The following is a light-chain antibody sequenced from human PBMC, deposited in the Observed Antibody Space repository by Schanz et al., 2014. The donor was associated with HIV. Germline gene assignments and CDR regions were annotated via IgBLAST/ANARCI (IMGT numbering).Light chain of an antibody. Sequence: DIQMTQSPSTLSASVGDRVTITCRASQDIRARLAWYQQKPGQAPNLLIYKTSILESGVPSRFSGSGSGTEFTLTISSLQPDDFATYYCQQCVTYPYTFGQGTTLDIK. J-gene: IGKJ2*01. CDR2: KTS. CDR1: QDIRAR. CDR3: QQCVTYPYT. V-gene: IGKV1-5*03.